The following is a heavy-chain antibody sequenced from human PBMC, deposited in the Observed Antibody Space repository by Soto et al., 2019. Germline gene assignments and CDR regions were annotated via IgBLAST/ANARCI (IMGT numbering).Heavy chain of an antibody. CDR2: IIPILGIA. V-gene: IGHV1-69*04. Sequence: SVKVSCKASGGTFSSYTISWVRQAPGQGLEWMGRIIPILGIANYAQKLQGRVTITADKSTSTAYMELSSLRSEDTALFYCARDIEAYVATIGIFDYWGQGTLVTVSS. D-gene: IGHD5-12*01. CDR1: GGTFSSYT. CDR3: ARDIEAYVATIGIFDY. J-gene: IGHJ4*02.